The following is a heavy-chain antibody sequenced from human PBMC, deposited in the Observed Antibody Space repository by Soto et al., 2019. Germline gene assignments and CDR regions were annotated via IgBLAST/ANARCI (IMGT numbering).Heavy chain of an antibody. D-gene: IGHD3-10*01. CDR3: ATSSGRGFDY. CDR1: GYSFTSHW. V-gene: IGHV5-51*01. CDR2: FYPGDSDT. Sequence: GESLKISCKASGYSFTSHWIGWVRQMPGKGLEWMAIFYPGDSDTKYSPSFQGHVSISADKSISTVYLQWGSLRASDTAIYYCATSSGRGFDYWGQGTLVTVSS. J-gene: IGHJ4*02.